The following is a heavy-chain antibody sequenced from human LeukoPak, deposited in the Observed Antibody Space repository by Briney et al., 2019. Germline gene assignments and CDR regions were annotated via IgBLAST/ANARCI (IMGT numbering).Heavy chain of an antibody. CDR3: ARDDPLGY. V-gene: IGHV4-61*02. CDR1: GGSISSGRYY. Sequence: TLSLTCTVSGGSISSGRYYWRWIRQPAGKGLEWIGRIYTSGSTNYNPSLKSRVSISVDTSKNQFSLKLSSVTAADTAVYYCARDDPLGYWGQGTLVTVSS. CDR2: IYTSGST. J-gene: IGHJ4*02.